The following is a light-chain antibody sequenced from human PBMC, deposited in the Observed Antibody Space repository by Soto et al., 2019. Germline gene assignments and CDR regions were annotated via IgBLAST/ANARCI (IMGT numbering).Light chain of an antibody. CDR2: WAS. CDR3: QQSYSTPRT. J-gene: IGKJ1*01. V-gene: IGKV4-1*01. Sequence: DIVMTQSPDSLAVSLGERATINCKSSQSVLYSSNNKNNLAWYQQKPGQPPKLLIYWASTRESGVPDRFSGSGSGTDFTLTISSLQAEDVAVYYCQQSYSTPRTFGQGTKVEIK. CDR1: QSVLYSSNNKNN.